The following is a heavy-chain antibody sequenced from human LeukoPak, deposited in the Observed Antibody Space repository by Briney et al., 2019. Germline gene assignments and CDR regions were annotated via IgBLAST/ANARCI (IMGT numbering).Heavy chain of an antibody. V-gene: IGHV4-4*07. CDR1: GGSISSYY. CDR3: ARVTSFSRDPDAFDI. J-gene: IGHJ3*02. D-gene: IGHD2-2*01. Sequence: SETLSLTCTVSGGSISSYYWSWIRQPPGKGLEWIGRIYTSGSTNYNPSLKSRVTMSVDTSKNQFSLKLSSVTAADTAVYYCARVTSFSRDPDAFDIWGQGTMVTVSS. CDR2: IYTSGST.